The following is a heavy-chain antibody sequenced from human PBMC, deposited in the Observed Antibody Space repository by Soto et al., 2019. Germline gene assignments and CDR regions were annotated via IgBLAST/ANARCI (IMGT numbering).Heavy chain of an antibody. CDR1: CGSIIGSYYY. Sequence: TSETVSLTCAFSCGSIIGSYYYWGWLRQSPGRGPEWIGSVFYTGFTSYNPSLESRVSVSVDTSKNQFSLKVSAVTAADTAVYYCASSQKGYNWNYFDHWGQGALVTVSS. J-gene: IGHJ4*02. D-gene: IGHD1-20*01. V-gene: IGHV4-39*01. CDR3: ASSQKGYNWNYFDH. CDR2: VFYTGFT.